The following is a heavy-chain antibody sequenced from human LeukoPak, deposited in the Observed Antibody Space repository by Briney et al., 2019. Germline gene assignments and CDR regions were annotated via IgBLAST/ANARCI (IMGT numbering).Heavy chain of an antibody. CDR2: INHSGST. V-gene: IGHV4-34*01. D-gene: IGHD2-21*01. J-gene: IGHJ5*02. CDR1: GGSFRGYY. CDR3: ARGRLIDP. Sequence: SETLSLTCAVYGGSFRGYYWSWIRQPPGKGLEWIGEINHSGSTNYNPSLKSRVTISVDTSKNQFSLKLSSVTAADTAVYYCARGRLIDPWGQGTLVTVSS.